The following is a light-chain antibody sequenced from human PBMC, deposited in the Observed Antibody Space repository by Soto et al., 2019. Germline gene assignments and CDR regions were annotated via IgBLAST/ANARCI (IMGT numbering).Light chain of an antibody. V-gene: IGKV3-15*01. J-gene: IGKJ2*01. CDR2: GAS. Sequence: DIVMTQSAATLSVSPGGITTLSCRASRSVTTSLAWYQQKPGQAPRLLIYGASTRATGIPARFSGSGSGTDFTLTISSLQSEDFAVYYCQQYDKWPQFTFGQGTKVDIK. CDR1: RSVTTS. CDR3: QQYDKWPQFT.